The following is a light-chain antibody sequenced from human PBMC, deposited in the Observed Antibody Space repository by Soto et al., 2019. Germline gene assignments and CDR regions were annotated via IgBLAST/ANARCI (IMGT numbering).Light chain of an antibody. CDR1: SGDVGNYNL. CDR2: EDD. CDR3: CLYLGGTSV. J-gene: IGLJ7*01. V-gene: IGLV2-23*01. Sequence: QSVLTQPASVSGSHGQSITISCSGVSGDVGNYNLVSWYQQYPGKAPALLIYEDDKRPSGVSNRFSGSKSDSTASLTISGLQAEDEADYYCCLYLGGTSVFGGGTQLTVL.